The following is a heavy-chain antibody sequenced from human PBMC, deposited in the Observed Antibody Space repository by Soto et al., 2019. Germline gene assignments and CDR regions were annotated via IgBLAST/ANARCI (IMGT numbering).Heavy chain of an antibody. V-gene: IGHV3-21*06. CDR1: GFTYTRYS. J-gene: IGHJ4*02. Sequence: PXASLRLSCEASGFTYTRYSMNWVRQAPGKGLDWVSSISSTTNYIYYGDSMKGRFTISRDNAKNSLYLEMNSLRAEDTAVYYFARESEDLTSNFDYWGQGTLVTVSA. CDR2: ISSTTNYI. CDR3: ARESEDLTSNFDY.